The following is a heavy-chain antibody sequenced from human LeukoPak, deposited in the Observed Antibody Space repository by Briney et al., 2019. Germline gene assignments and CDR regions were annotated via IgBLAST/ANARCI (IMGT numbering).Heavy chain of an antibody. CDR1: GFTFSSHW. Sequence: GGSLRLSCAASGFTFSSHWMHWVRQAPGKGLVWVSQINGDASSTKYADSVKGRFTISRDNAKNTLYLQMNSLRVEDTAVYYCARVVGSEGNWYVDYWGQGTLVTVSS. CDR2: INGDASST. D-gene: IGHD1-1*01. J-gene: IGHJ4*02. CDR3: ARVVGSEGNWYVDY. V-gene: IGHV3-74*01.